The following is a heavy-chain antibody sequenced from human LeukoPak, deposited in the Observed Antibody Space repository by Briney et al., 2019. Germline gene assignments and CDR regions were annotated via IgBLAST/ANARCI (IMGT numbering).Heavy chain of an antibody. CDR2: ISDIGAST. V-gene: IGHV3-23*01. Sequence: GGSLRLSCAASGFTFSSYAMTWVRQAPGKGLEWVSDISDIGASTNYVGSVKGRFTISRDNSKNMLYMQMNSLRAEDTALYYCARKGNGALDIWGQGTMVTVSS. D-gene: IGHD1-1*01. J-gene: IGHJ3*02. CDR3: ARKGNGALDI. CDR1: GFTFSSYA.